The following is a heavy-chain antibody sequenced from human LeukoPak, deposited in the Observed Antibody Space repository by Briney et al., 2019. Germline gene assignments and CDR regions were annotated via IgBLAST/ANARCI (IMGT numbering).Heavy chain of an antibody. V-gene: IGHV4-39*07. CDR3: AREEIVGATLYYYYMDV. Sequence: PSETLSLTCTVSGGSISSRSYYWGWIRQPPGKGLEWIGSIYYSGSTYYNPSLKSRVTISVDTSKNQFSLKLSSVTAADTAVYYCAREEIVGATLYYYYMDVWGKGTTVTISS. CDR1: GGSISSRSYY. D-gene: IGHD1-26*01. J-gene: IGHJ6*03. CDR2: IYYSGST.